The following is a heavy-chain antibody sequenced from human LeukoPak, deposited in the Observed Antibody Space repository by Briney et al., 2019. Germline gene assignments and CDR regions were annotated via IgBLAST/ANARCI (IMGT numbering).Heavy chain of an antibody. CDR3: AKDGSWYEGWFDP. V-gene: IGHV3-30*18. D-gene: IGHD6-13*01. CDR2: ISYDGNSK. J-gene: IGHJ5*02. Sequence: GGSLRLSCAVSGFTISSHGMHWVRPAPGKGLEWVAMISYDGNSKYYGDSVKGRFTISRDNSKNTLYLQMNSLRAEDTAVYYCAKDGSWYEGWFDPWGQGTLVTVSS. CDR1: GFTISSHG.